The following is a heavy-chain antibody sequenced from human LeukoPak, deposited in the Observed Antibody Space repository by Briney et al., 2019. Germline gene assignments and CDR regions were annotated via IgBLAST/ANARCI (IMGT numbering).Heavy chain of an antibody. CDR1: GFTFSSYA. J-gene: IGHJ4*02. Sequence: GGSLRLSCAASGFTFSSYAMSWVRQAPGKGLEWVSAISGSGGSTYYADSVKGRFTISRDNSKNTLYLQMNSLRAEDTAVYYCANLIVATKGRSEFDYWGQGTLDTVSS. V-gene: IGHV3-23*01. CDR3: ANLIVATKGRSEFDY. CDR2: ISGSGGST. D-gene: IGHD5-12*01.